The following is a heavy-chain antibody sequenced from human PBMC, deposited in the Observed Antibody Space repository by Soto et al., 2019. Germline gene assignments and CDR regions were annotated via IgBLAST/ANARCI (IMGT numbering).Heavy chain of an antibody. Sequence: GASVKVSCKASGYTFTSYGISWVRQATGQGLEWMGWMNPNSGNTGYAQKFQGRVTMTRNTSISTAYMELSSLRSEDTAVYYCARETAARGMDVWGQGTTVTVSS. J-gene: IGHJ6*02. CDR1: GYTFTSYG. CDR3: ARETAARGMDV. V-gene: IGHV1-8*02. CDR2: MNPNSGNT. D-gene: IGHD6-6*01.